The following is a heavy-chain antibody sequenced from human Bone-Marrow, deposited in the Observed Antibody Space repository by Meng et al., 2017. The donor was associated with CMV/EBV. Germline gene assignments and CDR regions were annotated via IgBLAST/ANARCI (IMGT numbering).Heavy chain of an antibody. CDR2: INRDGSGK. V-gene: IGHV3-7*04. Sequence: GESLKISCAASGFTFSSYAMHWVRQAPGKGLEWVASINRDGSGKFYVDSVKGRFTLSRDNAKNSLFLQMSTLRVEDTAVYYCARAYCGDIACAPSYWGQGPLVTVYS. D-gene: IGHD2-21*01. CDR3: ARAYCGDIACAPSY. J-gene: IGHJ4*02. CDR1: GFTFSSYA.